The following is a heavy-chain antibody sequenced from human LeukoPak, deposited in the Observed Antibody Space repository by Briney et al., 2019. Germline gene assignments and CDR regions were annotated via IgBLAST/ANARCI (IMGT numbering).Heavy chain of an antibody. Sequence: QTGGSLRLSCAASGFTFSSYGMHWVRQAPGKGLEWVAVISYDGSNKYYTDSVKGRFTISRDNSKNTLYLQMNSLRAEDTAVYYCAKDLIAAAGKGGFDYWGQGTLVTVSS. CDR1: GFTFSSYG. CDR3: AKDLIAAAGKGGFDY. V-gene: IGHV3-30*18. CDR2: ISYDGSNK. D-gene: IGHD6-13*01. J-gene: IGHJ4*02.